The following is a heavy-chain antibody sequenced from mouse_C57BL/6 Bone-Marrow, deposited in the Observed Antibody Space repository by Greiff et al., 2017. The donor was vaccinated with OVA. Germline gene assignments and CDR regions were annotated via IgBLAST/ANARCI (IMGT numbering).Heavy chain of an antibody. CDR3: ARPYYDADDFDV. D-gene: IGHD2-4*01. J-gene: IGHJ1*03. CDR2: IDPNSGGT. Sequence: QVQLQQPGAELVKPGASVKLSCKASGYTFTSYWMHWVKQRPGRGLGWIGRIDPNSGGTKYNEKFKSKATLTVDKPSSTAYMQLSSLTSEDSAVYYCARPYYDADDFDVWGTGTTVTVSS. V-gene: IGHV1-72*01. CDR1: GYTFTSYW.